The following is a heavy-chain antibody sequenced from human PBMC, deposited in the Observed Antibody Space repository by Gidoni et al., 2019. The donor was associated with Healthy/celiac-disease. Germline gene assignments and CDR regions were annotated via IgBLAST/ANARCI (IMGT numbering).Heavy chain of an antibody. D-gene: IGHD5-12*01. J-gene: IGHJ3*02. Sequence: QVQLVESGGGVVQPGRSLRLSCAASGFTFSSYGMHWVRQAPGQGLGWVSGIWYAGSNKYYADSVKGRFTISRDNSKNTLYLQMNSLRAEDTAVYYCARDGYNSYSEHDACDIWGQGTMVTVSS. CDR3: ARDGYNSYSEHDACDI. CDR2: IWYAGSNK. CDR1: GFTFSSYG. V-gene: IGHV3-33*01.